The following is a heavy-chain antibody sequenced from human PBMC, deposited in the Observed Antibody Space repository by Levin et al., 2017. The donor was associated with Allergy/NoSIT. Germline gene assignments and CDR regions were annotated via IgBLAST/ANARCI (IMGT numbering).Heavy chain of an antibody. CDR3: ATGTLLDD. CDR2: IKEDGGET. D-gene: IGHD6-13*01. V-gene: IGHV3-7*01. Sequence: PGGSLRLSCAASGFSFSSLWMSWVRQAPGKGLEWVANIKEDGGETYYVDSVKGRFTISRDNAKNSLYLQMNNLRVEDTAFYYCATGTLLDDWGQGTLVTVSS. J-gene: IGHJ4*02. CDR1: GFSFSSLW.